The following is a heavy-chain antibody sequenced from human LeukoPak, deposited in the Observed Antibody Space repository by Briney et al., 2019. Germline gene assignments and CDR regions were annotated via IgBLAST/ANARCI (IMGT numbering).Heavy chain of an antibody. J-gene: IGHJ4*02. D-gene: IGHD5-12*01. CDR2: INHSGST. CDR1: DGSFSGYY. V-gene: IGHV4-34*01. Sequence: SETLSLTCAVYDGSFSGYYWSWIRQPPGKGLEWIGEINHSGSTNYNPSLKSRVTISVDTSKNQFSLKLSSVTAADTAVYYCARGRWLRSFDYWGQGTLVTVSS. CDR3: ARGRWLRSFDY.